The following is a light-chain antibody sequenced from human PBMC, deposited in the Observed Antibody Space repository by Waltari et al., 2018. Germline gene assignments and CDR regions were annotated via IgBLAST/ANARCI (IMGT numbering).Light chain of an antibody. CDR3: SSYTSSTTLGV. V-gene: IGLV2-14*03. Sequence: QSALTQPASVSGSPGQSITISCAATSSDVGDYNYVSWYHQHPGKAPKLMSFDVSNRPSGVSNRFSGSKSGHAASLSISGLQAEEDADYYCSSYTSSTTLGVFGTGTKVTVL. J-gene: IGLJ1*01. CDR1: SSDVGDYNY. CDR2: DVS.